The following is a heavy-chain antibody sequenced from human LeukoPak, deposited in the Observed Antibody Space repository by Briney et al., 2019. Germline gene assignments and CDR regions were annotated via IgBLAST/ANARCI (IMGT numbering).Heavy chain of an antibody. Sequence: SETLSLTCAVYGGSFSGYYWSWIRQPPGKGLEWIGEINHSGSTNYNPSLKSRVTISVDTSKNQFSLKLSSVTAADTAVYYCARGQNDYDILTGSRINKFDYWGQGTLVTVSS. D-gene: IGHD3-9*01. CDR3: ARGQNDYDILTGSRINKFDY. CDR1: GGSFSGYY. J-gene: IGHJ4*02. V-gene: IGHV4-34*01. CDR2: INHSGST.